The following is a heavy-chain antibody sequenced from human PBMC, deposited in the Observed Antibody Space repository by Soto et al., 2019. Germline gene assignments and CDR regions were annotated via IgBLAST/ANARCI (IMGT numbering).Heavy chain of an antibody. D-gene: IGHD6-13*01. J-gene: IGHJ5*02. CDR1: GFTFSSYE. Sequence: GGSLRLSCAASGFTFSSYEMNWVRQAPGKGLEWVSYISNSGSTIYYADSVEGRFTISRDNAKNSLYLQMNSLRAEDTAVYYCARHPGFKLQQLVSGSRGRFDPWGQGTLVTVSS. CDR3: ARHPGFKLQQLVSGSRGRFDP. V-gene: IGHV3-48*03. CDR2: ISNSGSTI.